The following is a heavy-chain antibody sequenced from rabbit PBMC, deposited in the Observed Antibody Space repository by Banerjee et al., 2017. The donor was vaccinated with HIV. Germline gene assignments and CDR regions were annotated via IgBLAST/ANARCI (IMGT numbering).Heavy chain of an antibody. D-gene: IGHD6-1*01. CDR2: IYGGSSGST. Sequence: QSLEESGGDLVKPGASLTLTCTASGFSFSSSYWMSWVRQAPGKGLEWIGTIYGGSSGSTYYASWAKGRFTISKTSSTTVTLQMTSLTAADTATYFCARDYGGDADVYFDLWGPGTLVTVS. V-gene: IGHV1S40*01. J-gene: IGHJ4*01. CDR1: GFSFSSSYW. CDR3: ARDYGGDADVYFDL.